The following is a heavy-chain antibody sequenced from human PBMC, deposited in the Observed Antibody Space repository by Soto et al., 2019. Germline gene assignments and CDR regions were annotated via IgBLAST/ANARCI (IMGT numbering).Heavy chain of an antibody. J-gene: IGHJ3*02. D-gene: IGHD4-17*01. CDR3: SRAFSVTTRRPFDI. Sequence: QVHLQESGPGLVKPSQTLSLTCIVSGGSISSGGYYWNWIRQHPEKGLEWIGYISYSGNTYYNPSLTSRLTISVDTSKNQFSLQLSSVTAADTAVYYCSRAFSVTTRRPFDIWGPGTMVTVSS. CDR1: GGSISSGGYY. V-gene: IGHV4-31*03. CDR2: ISYSGNT.